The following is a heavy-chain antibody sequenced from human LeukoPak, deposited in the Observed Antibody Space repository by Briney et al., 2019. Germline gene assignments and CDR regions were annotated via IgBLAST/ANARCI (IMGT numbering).Heavy chain of an antibody. J-gene: IGHJ4*02. Sequence: SVKVSRKASGFTFTSSAMQWVRQARGQRLEWIGWIVVGSGNTNYAQKFQERVTITRDMSTSTAYMELSSLRSEDTAVYYCAALEGSGYDGDYWGQGTLVTVSS. V-gene: IGHV1-58*02. D-gene: IGHD5-12*01. CDR2: IVVGSGNT. CDR1: GFTFTSSA. CDR3: AALEGSGYDGDY.